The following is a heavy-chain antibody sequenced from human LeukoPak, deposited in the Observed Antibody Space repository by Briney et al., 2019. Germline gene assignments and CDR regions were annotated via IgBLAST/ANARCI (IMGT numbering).Heavy chain of an antibody. CDR3: ARGVDYTNPLIDYYYYMDV. D-gene: IGHD4-11*01. CDR1: GGSISSYY. J-gene: IGHJ6*03. V-gene: IGHV4-59*01. CDR2: IYYNGST. Sequence: SETLSLTCTVSGGSISSYYWSWIRQPPGKGLEWIGYIYYNGSTNYNPSLKSRVTISVDTSKNQFSLKLSSVTAADTAVYYCARGVDYTNPLIDYYYYMDVWGKGTTVTVSS.